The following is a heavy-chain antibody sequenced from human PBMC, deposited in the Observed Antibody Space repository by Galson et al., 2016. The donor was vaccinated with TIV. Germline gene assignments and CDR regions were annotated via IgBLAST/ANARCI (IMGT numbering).Heavy chain of an antibody. D-gene: IGHD2-2*01. Sequence: SLRLSCAASGFTFSNAWMSWVRQAPGKGLEWVGRIKSETDGGTTDYAAPVKGRFTISRDDSKNTLYLQMNTLKTGDTAVYYCHCSSTSCYVRWFDPWGQGALVTVSS. CDR1: GFTFSNAW. CDR2: IKSETDGGTT. V-gene: IGHV3-15*01. J-gene: IGHJ5*02. CDR3: HCSSTSCYVRWFDP.